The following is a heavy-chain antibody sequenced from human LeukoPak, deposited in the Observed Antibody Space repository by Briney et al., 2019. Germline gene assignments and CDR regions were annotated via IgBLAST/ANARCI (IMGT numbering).Heavy chain of an antibody. CDR1: GFTFSSYW. V-gene: IGHV3-7*01. CDR3: ARGDSSRLTSQYFQH. CDR2: IKQDGSEE. Sequence: SGGSLRLSCAASGFTFSSYWMSWVRQAPGKGLEWVANIKQDGSEEYYVDSGKGRFTISRDNAKNSQYLQMNGLRVEDTAVYYCARGDSSRLTSQYFQHWGQGTLVIVSS. J-gene: IGHJ1*01. D-gene: IGHD6-13*01.